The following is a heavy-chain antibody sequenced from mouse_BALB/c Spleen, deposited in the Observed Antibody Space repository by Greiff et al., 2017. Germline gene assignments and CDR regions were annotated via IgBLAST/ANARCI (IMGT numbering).Heavy chain of an antibody. D-gene: IGHD1-1*01. Sequence: ESGPGLVKPSQSLSLTCSVTGYSITSGYYWNWIRQFPGNKLEWMGYISYDGSNNYNPSLKNRISITRDTSKNQFFLKLNSVTTEDTATYDCAREAYGSSSFAYWGQGTLVTVSA. V-gene: IGHV3-6*02. J-gene: IGHJ3*01. CDR1: GYSITSGYY. CDR2: ISYDGSN. CDR3: AREAYGSSSFAY.